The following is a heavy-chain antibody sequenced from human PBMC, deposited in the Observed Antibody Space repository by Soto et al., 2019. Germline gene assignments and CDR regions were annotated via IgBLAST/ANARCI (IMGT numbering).Heavy chain of an antibody. CDR1: GGSISSGGYY. V-gene: IGHV4-31*03. CDR2: IYYSGST. Sequence: QVQLQESGPGLVKPSQTLSLTCTVSGGSISSGGYYWSWIRQHPGKGLEWIGYIYYSGSTYYNPSLKSRVTISVDTSKNQSALKLSAVTAADTAVYYCARHPKLSPGRFDPWGQGTLVTVSS. D-gene: IGHD2-15*01. CDR3: ARHPKLSPGRFDP. J-gene: IGHJ5*02.